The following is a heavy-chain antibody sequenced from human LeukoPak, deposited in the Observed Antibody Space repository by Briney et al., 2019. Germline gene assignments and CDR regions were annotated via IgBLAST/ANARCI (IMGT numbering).Heavy chain of an antibody. CDR1: GFTVTGYY. CDR3: TRGGPEGSGYSYGSHDY. Sequence: ASVKVSCKASGFTVTGYYMHWVRQAPGQGLEWMGWINPNSGATNYAQEFQGRVTMTRDTSISTVYMELSRLRSDDTAVYYCTRGGPEGSGYSYGSHDYWGQGTLVTVSS. V-gene: IGHV1-2*02. J-gene: IGHJ4*02. D-gene: IGHD5-18*01. CDR2: INPNSGAT.